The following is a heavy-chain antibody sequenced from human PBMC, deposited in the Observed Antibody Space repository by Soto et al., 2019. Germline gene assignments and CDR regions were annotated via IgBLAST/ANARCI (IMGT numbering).Heavy chain of an antibody. D-gene: IGHD2-21*02. Sequence: GGSLRLSCAASGFTFSSYAMHWVRQAPGKGLEWVAVISYDGSNKYYADSVKGRFTISRDNSKNTLYLQMNSLRAEDTAVYYCARDLAYCGGDCYSAGYYYYGMDGWGQGTTVTVAS. CDR3: ARDLAYCGGDCYSAGYYYYGMDG. V-gene: IGHV3-30-3*01. CDR2: ISYDGSNK. CDR1: GFTFSSYA. J-gene: IGHJ6*02.